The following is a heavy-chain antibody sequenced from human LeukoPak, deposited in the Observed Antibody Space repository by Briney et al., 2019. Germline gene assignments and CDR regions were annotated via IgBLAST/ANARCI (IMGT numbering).Heavy chain of an antibody. V-gene: IGHV3-23*01. CDR3: AKRDYGSGSYPFDY. Sequence: PGGSLRLSCSASGFTFSSYAMSWVRQAPGKGLEWASAISGSGGSTYYADSVKGRFTISRDNSKNTLYLQMNSLRAEDTAVYYCAKRDYGSGSYPFDYWGQGTLVTVSS. CDR2: ISGSGGST. J-gene: IGHJ4*02. CDR1: GFTFSSYA. D-gene: IGHD3-10*01.